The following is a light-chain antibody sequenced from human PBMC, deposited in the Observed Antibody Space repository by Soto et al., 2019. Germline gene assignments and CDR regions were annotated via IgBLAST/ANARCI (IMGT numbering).Light chain of an antibody. CDR1: SSNIGGNS. CDR2: DVI. J-gene: IGLJ3*02. CDR3: CSYAATSTLV. V-gene: IGLV2-11*01. Sequence: QSVMTQPPSVSAAPGQRVTISCSGSSSNIGGNSVSWYQQLPGTAPKLIIYDVIKRPSGVPDRFSGSKSGITASLTISGLQADDEADYYCCSYAATSTLVFGGGTKLTVL.